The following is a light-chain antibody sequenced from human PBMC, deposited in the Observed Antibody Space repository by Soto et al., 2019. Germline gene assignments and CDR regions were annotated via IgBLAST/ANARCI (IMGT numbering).Light chain of an antibody. CDR3: QQYGSSPFT. J-gene: IGKJ2*01. Sequence: EIVLTHSPATLSFSPGERATLSCGASQSVSITSLAWYQQKPGLAPGLLIYDASSRATGIPDRFSGSGSGTDFTHTISRLEPEDFAEYYCQQYGSSPFTFGQGTKLEIK. V-gene: IGKV3D-20*01. CDR2: DAS. CDR1: QSVSITS.